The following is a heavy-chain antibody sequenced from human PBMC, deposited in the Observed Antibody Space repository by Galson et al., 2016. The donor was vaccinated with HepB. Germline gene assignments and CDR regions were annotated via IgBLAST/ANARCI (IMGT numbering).Heavy chain of an antibody. J-gene: IGHJ6*02. D-gene: IGHD1/OR15-1a*01. V-gene: IGHV3-30*04. CDR3: ARELEQGPLYNYYAMDV. CDR1: GFFFSGRA. CDR2: ISYDGSNK. Sequence: SLRLSCAASGFFFSGRAMSWVRQAPGKGLEWVAVISYDGSNKYYADSVKGRFTISRDNSKNTLYLQMSSLRAEDTAVYYCARELEQGPLYNYYAMDVWGQGTLVTVSS.